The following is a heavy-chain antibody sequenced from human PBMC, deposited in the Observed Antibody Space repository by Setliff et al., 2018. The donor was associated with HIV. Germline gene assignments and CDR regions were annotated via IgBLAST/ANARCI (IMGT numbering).Heavy chain of an antibody. J-gene: IGHJ3*02. CDR2: ISSSSSYI. CDR3: ASARHVDTAMYRIRNDAFDI. V-gene: IGHV3-21*01. Sequence: PGGSLRLSCAASGFTFSSYSMNWVRQAPGKGLEWVSSISSSSSYIYYADSVKGRFTISRDNAKNSLYLQMNSLRAEDTAVYYCASARHVDTAMYRIRNDAFDIWGQGTMVTVSS. D-gene: IGHD5-18*01. CDR1: GFTFSSYS.